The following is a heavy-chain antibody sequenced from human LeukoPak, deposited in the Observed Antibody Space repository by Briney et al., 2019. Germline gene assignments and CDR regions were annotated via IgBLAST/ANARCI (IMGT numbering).Heavy chain of an antibody. CDR2: FYPADSDI. Sequence: GESLKISCKGSGYSINNYWIGWVRQMPGKGLEWMGIFYPADSDIRYSPSFQGQVTISADKSISTAYLQWSSLKASGTAMYYCARQEYCSGGSCYTWFDSWGQGTLVTVSS. D-gene: IGHD2-15*01. J-gene: IGHJ5*01. CDR3: ARQEYCSGGSCYTWFDS. CDR1: GYSINNYW. V-gene: IGHV5-51*01.